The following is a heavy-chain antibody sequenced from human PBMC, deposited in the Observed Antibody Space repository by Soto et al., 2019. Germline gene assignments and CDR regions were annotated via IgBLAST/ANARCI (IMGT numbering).Heavy chain of an antibody. CDR3: ARGGEYQLLLRDYYYFNRDV. CDR1: GGSVRGYY. CDR2: INHSGTT. D-gene: IGHD2-2*01. V-gene: IGHV4-34*01. Sequence: QVQLHQWGAGLLKPSETLSLTCAVHGGSVRGYYWTWIRQSPEKGLEWIGEINHSGTTNYSPSLTTRVTILVDASKNQFSLILSSVTAADTAVYYCARGGEYQLLLRDYYYFNRDVWGTGTTVTVS. J-gene: IGHJ6*03.